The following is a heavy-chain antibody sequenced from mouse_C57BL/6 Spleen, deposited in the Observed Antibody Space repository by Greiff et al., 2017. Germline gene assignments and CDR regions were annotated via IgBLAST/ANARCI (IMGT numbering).Heavy chain of an antibody. CDR3: ARGAAQASLYYFDD. CDR1: GYTFTSYW. CDR2: IHPNSGST. D-gene: IGHD3-2*02. V-gene: IGHV1-64*01. Sequence: QVQLQQPGAELVKPGASVKLSCKASGYTFTSYWMHWVKQRPGQGLEWIGMIHPNSGSTNYNEKFKSKATLTVDKSSSTAYMQLSSLTSEDSAVYYCARGAAQASLYYFDDWGQGTTLTVSS. J-gene: IGHJ2*01.